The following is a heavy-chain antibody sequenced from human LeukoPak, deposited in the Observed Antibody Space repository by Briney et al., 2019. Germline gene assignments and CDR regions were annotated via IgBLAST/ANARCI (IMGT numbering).Heavy chain of an antibody. CDR1: GGSIRSYY. D-gene: IGHD3-9*01. J-gene: IGHJ3*02. CDR3: ARQGYDILTGYIDAFDI. CDR2: IFYSGST. Sequence: PSETLSLTCTVSGGSIRSYYWSWIRQPPGKGLEWIGYIFYSGSTNYNPSLKSRVTISVDTSKNQFSLKLRSVTAADTAIYYCARQGYDILTGYIDAFDIWGQGTMVTVSS. V-gene: IGHV4-59*08.